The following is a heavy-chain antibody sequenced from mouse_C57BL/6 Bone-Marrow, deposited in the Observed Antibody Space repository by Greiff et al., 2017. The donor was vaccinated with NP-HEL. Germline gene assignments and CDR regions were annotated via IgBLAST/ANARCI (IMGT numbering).Heavy chain of an antibody. CDR3: ARGYYGSSYYFDY. Sequence: SGAELVKPGASVKLSCTASGFNIKDYYMHWVKQRTEQGLEWIGRIDPEDGDTKYAPKFQGKATITADTSSNTAYLQLSSLTSEDTAVYYCARGYYGSSYYFDYWGQGTTLTVSS. D-gene: IGHD1-1*01. CDR2: IDPEDGDT. J-gene: IGHJ2*01. V-gene: IGHV14-2*01. CDR1: GFNIKDYY.